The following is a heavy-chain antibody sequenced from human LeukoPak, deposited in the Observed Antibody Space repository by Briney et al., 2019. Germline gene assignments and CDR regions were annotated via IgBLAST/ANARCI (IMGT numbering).Heavy chain of an antibody. D-gene: IGHD6-19*01. CDR2: ITSKPNSYAT. J-gene: IGHJ4*02. V-gene: IGHV3-73*01. CDR3: TGGSGWYSPDY. Sequence: GGSLRLSCAASGFTFSGSVMHWVRQASGKGLEWVGRITSKPNSYATVYGASVKGSFTISSDDSKNTAYLQMNSLKTEDTAVYYCTGGSGWYSPDYWGQGTLVTVSS. CDR1: GFTFSGSV.